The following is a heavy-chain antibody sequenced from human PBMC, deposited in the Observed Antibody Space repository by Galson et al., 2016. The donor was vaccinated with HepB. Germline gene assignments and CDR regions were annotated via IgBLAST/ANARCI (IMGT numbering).Heavy chain of an antibody. CDR1: GDSVSSNSAA. Sequence: CAISGDSVSSNSAAWNWIRQSPSRGLEWLGRTYYRSKWYNEYAVSVKSRITINPDTSKNQFSLQLNSVTPEDTAVYYCAVGYCRGGSCYGSDRVYYYGMDVWGQGTTVTVSS. CDR2: TYYRSKWYN. J-gene: IGHJ6*02. V-gene: IGHV6-1*01. CDR3: AVGYCRGGSCYGSDRVYYYGMDV. D-gene: IGHD2-15*01.